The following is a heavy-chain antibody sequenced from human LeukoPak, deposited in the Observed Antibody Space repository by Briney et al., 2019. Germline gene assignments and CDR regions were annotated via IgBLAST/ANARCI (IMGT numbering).Heavy chain of an antibody. Sequence: SETLSLTCTVSGGSITNYYWSWIRQPPGKGLEWIGYVYYSGSTNYNPSLKSPVHMSVDMSQNQFSLNLSSVTAADTAVYYCARHVGNSGSGSYLTYFDYWGQGTLVTVSS. J-gene: IGHJ4*02. CDR3: ARHVGNSGSGSYLTYFDY. CDR1: GGSITNYY. D-gene: IGHD3-10*01. CDR2: VYYSGST. V-gene: IGHV4-59*08.